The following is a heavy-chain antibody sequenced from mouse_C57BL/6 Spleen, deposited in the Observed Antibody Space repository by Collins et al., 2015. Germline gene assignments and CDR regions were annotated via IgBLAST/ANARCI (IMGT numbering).Heavy chain of an antibody. V-gene: IGHV1-64*01. CDR3: ARAYDYAFAY. CDR2: IHPNSGST. CDR1: GYTFTSYW. Sequence: QVQLQQPGAELVKPGASVKLSCKASGYTFTSYWMHWVKQRPGQGLEWIGMIHPNSGSTKYNEKFKSKATLTVDKSSSTAYMQLSSLTSEDSAVYYCARAYDYAFAYWGQGTLVTVSA. D-gene: IGHD2-4*01. J-gene: IGHJ3*01.